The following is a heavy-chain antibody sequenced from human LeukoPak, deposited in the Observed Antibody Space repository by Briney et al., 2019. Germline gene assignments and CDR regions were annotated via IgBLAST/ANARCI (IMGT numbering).Heavy chain of an antibody. CDR2: IYHSGST. V-gene: IGHV4-38-2*01. Sequence: SETLSLTCAVSGYSISSGYYWGWIRQPPGKGLEWIGRIYHSGSTYYNPSLKSRVTISVDTSKNQSSLKLNSVTAADTAVYYCARGGYGTLFDYWGQGTLVIVSS. CDR3: ARGGYGTLFDY. CDR1: GYSISSGYY. J-gene: IGHJ4*02. D-gene: IGHD5-12*01.